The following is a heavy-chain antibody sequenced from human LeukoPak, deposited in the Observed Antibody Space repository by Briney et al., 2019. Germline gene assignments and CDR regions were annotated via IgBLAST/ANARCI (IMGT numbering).Heavy chain of an antibody. CDR2: IYPGDSDT. V-gene: IGHV5-51*01. CDR3: ARHPYSSGWFFDY. Sequence: GESLKISCKGSGYRFTTYWIGWVRQMPGKGLEWMGIIYPGDSDTRYSPSFQGQVTISADKSISTAYLQWSSLKASDTAMYYCARHPYSSGWFFDYWGQGTLVTVSS. J-gene: IGHJ4*02. D-gene: IGHD6-19*01. CDR1: GYRFTTYW.